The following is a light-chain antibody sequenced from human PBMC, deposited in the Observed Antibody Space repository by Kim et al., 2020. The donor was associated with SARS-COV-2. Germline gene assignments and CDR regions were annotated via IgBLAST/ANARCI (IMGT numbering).Light chain of an antibody. CDR1: QGIGTT. CDR2: AAS. J-gene: IGKJ5*01. V-gene: IGKV1D-13*01. CDR3: QQLTDYPIS. Sequence: AIQLTQSPSSLSASVGDRVTITCRASQGIGTTLAWYQQKAGKAPNLLIYAASALQSGVPLRFSGSGSGTAFTLTISGLQPEDFATYYCQQLTDYPISFGQGTRLEIK.